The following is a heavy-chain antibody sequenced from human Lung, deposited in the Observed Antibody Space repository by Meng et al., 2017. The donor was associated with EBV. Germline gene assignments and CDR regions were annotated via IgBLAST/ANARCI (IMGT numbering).Heavy chain of an antibody. J-gene: IGHJ2*01. CDR2: TYYRSKWYN. V-gene: IGHV6-1*02. CDR1: GGSVSSSSAS. CDR3: ARGATSVFDL. Sequence: LRHPCADVVPPPQTSSSTCVISGGSVSSSSASWTWVRQSPSRVLEWRGRTYYRSKWYNDYAVFVKSRITINPDTSKNQFSLQLNSVTPEDTAVYYCARGATSVFDLWGRGTLVTVSS.